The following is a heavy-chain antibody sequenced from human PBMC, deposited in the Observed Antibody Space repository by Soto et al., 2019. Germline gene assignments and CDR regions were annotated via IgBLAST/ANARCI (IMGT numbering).Heavy chain of an antibody. D-gene: IGHD2-15*01. CDR2: ISYDGSNK. J-gene: IGHJ6*02. Sequence: GGSLRLSCAASGFTFSSYAMHWVRQAPGKGLEWVAVISYDGSNKYYADSVKGRFTISRDNSKNTLYLQMNSLRAEDTAVYYCARDPPDCSGGSCYSHYYYYYGMDVWGQGTTVTVSS. CDR1: GFTFSSYA. CDR3: ARDPPDCSGGSCYSHYYYYYGMDV. V-gene: IGHV3-30-3*01.